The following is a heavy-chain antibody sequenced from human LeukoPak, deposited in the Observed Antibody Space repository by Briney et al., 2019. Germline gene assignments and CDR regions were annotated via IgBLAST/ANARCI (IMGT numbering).Heavy chain of an antibody. V-gene: IGHV3-48*03. Sequence: PGGSLRLSCAASGFTFSSYAMSWVRQAPGKGLEWVSYISSSGSTIYYADSVKGRFTISRDNAKNSLYLQMNSLRAEDTAVYYCARGMTYYYDSSGHWGDYWGQGTLVTVSS. CDR3: ARGMTYYYDSSGHWGDY. D-gene: IGHD3-22*01. CDR2: ISSSGSTI. CDR1: GFTFSSYA. J-gene: IGHJ4*02.